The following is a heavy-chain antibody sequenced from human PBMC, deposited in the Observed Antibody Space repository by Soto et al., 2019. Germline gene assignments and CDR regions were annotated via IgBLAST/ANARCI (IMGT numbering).Heavy chain of an antibody. V-gene: IGHV1-69*01. J-gene: IGHJ5*02. CDR2: IIPIFGTA. Sequence: QVQLVQSGAEVKKPGSSVKVSCKASGGTFSSYAISGVRQAPGQGLEWMGGIIPIFGTANYAQKFQGRVTITADESTSTAYMELSSLRSEDTAVYYCARDLLIGSGSSHWFDPWGQGTLVTVSS. CDR3: ARDLLIGSGSSHWFDP. CDR1: GGTFSSYA. D-gene: IGHD3-10*01.